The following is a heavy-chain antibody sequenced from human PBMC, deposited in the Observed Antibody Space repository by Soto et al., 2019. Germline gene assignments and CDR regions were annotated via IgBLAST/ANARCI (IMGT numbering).Heavy chain of an antibody. CDR1: GGSFSGYY. CDR3: ARDKITGLFDY. D-gene: IGHD2-8*02. Sequence: SETLSLTCXVXGGSFSGYYWTWTRQPPGTGLEWIGEINHSGSTNYNPSLKSRVTISVDTSKNQFSLKLTSVTAADTAVYYCARDKITGLFDYWGQGTLVTVSS. V-gene: IGHV4-34*01. J-gene: IGHJ4*02. CDR2: INHSGST.